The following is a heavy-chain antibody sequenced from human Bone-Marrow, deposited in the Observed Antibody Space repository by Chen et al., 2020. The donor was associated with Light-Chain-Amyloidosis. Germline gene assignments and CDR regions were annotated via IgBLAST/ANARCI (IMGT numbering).Heavy chain of an antibody. J-gene: IGHJ4*02. Sequence: QVKLQQWGAGLLKPSETLSLTCAVSGGSFSGYYWSWIRQPPGKGLEWIGEINQSGSTNYNPSLKSRVTISVDTSKSQFSLKLSSVTAADTAVYYCARVNPIYDFWSGYYWHFDYWGQGTLVTVSS. D-gene: IGHD3-3*01. V-gene: IGHV4-34*01. CDR1: GGSFSGYY. CDR3: ARVNPIYDFWSGYYWHFDY. CDR2: INQSGST.